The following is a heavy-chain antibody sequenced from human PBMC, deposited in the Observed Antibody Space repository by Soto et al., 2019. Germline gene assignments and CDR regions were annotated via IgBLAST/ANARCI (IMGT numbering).Heavy chain of an antibody. J-gene: IGHJ3*02. CDR3: ARGGDYVWGSYRPHAFDI. V-gene: IGHV1-18*01. D-gene: IGHD3-16*02. CDR1: AYTFSSYG. CDR2: ISPDNGNT. Sequence: ASVKVSCKASAYTFSSYGLSWVRQAPGQGLEWMGWISPDNGNTNYAQKFQGRVTFTTGTSTSTAYMELRSLTSDDTAVYYCARGGDYVWGSYRPHAFDIWGQGTMVTVSS.